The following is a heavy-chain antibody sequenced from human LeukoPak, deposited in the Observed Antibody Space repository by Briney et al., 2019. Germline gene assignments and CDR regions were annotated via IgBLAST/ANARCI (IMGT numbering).Heavy chain of an antibody. V-gene: IGHV4-59*01. CDR2: IYYSGST. D-gene: IGHD3-22*01. CDR3: ARFYDSSAWFDP. CDR1: GGSIGSYY. J-gene: IGHJ5*02. Sequence: SETLSLTCTVSGGSIGSYYWSWIRQPPGKGLEWIGYIYYSGSTNYNPSLKSRVTISVDTSKNQFSLKLSSVTAADTAVYYCARFYDSSAWFDPWGLGTLVTVSS.